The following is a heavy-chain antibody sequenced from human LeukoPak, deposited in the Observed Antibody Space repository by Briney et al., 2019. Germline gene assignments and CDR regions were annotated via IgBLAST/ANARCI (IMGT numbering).Heavy chain of an antibody. J-gene: IGHJ6*02. D-gene: IGHD6-13*01. CDR3: ARGFYSNYYGLDV. V-gene: IGHV4-59*01. Sequence: PSETLSLNCTVSGDSISPYYWSWIRQPTGKGLEWIGYIYYSGSTDSNPSLKSRVTISEDTSKNRLSLRLSSVTAADTAVYYCARGFYSNYYGLDVWGQGTTVTVSS. CDR2: IYYSGST. CDR1: GDSISPYY.